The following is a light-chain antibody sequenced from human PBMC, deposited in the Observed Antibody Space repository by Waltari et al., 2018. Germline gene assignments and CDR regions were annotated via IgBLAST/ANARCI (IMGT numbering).Light chain of an antibody. V-gene: IGKV4-1*01. Sequence: DIVMTQSPDSLAVSLGERATINCRSSQSILYSSNNKNYLAWYQQKPGQHPKLLFYWASTRQSGVPDRFSGSGSGTDFTLTISSLQAEDVAVYYCLQYYNNPFAFGPGTKVDIK. CDR1: QSILYSSNNKNY. J-gene: IGKJ3*01. CDR3: LQYYNNPFA. CDR2: WAS.